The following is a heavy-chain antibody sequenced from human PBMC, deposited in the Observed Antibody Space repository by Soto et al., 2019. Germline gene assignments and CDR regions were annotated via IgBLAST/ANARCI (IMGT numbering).Heavy chain of an antibody. CDR2: IIPIFGTA. J-gene: IGHJ4*02. Sequence: GASVKVSCKASGGTFSSYAISWVRQAPGQGLEWMGGIIPIFGTANYAQKFQGRVTITADESTSTAYMELSSLRSEDTAVYYCARDLPHYYGSGSYPDYWGQGTLVTVSS. CDR3: ARDLPHYYGSGSYPDY. V-gene: IGHV1-69*13. D-gene: IGHD3-10*01. CDR1: GGTFSSYA.